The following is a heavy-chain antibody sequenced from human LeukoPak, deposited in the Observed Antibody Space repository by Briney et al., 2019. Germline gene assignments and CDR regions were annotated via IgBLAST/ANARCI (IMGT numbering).Heavy chain of an antibody. CDR2: IIPIFGTA. CDR1: GGTFSSYA. Sequence: SVKVSCKASGGTFSSYAISWVRQAPGQGLEWMGGIIPIFGTADYAQKFQGRVTITSDESTSTAYMELSSLRSEGTAVYYCARVPVTMVRGVIISFDPWGQGTLVTVSS. D-gene: IGHD3-10*01. V-gene: IGHV1-69*13. J-gene: IGHJ5*02. CDR3: ARVPVTMVRGVIISFDP.